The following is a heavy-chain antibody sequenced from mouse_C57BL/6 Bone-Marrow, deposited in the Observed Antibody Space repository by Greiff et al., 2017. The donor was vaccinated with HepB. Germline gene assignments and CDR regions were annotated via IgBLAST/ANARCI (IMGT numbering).Heavy chain of an antibody. Sequence: VQLQQSGAELVRPGASVKLSCTASGFNIKDDYMHWVKQRPEQGLEWIGWIDPENGDTEYASKFQGKATITADTSSNTAYLQLSSLTSEDTAVYYGTSYYYGSSYDAMDYWGQGTSVTVSS. CDR1: GFNIKDDY. D-gene: IGHD1-1*01. V-gene: IGHV14-4*01. J-gene: IGHJ4*01. CDR3: TSYYYGSSYDAMDY. CDR2: IDPENGDT.